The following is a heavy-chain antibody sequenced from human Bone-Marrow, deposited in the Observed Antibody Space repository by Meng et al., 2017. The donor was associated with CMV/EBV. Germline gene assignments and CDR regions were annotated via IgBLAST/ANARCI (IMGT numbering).Heavy chain of an antibody. D-gene: IGHD1-26*01. J-gene: IGHJ4*02. CDR2: IYYSGST. CDR1: GGSISSSSYY. CDR3: ARQSSGIVDY. Sequence: GSLRLSCTVSGGSISSSSYYWGWIRQPPGKGLEWIGSIYYSGSTYYNPSLKSRVTISVDTSKNQFSLKLSSVTAADTAVYYCARQSSGIVDYWGQGTLVTVSS. V-gene: IGHV4-39*01.